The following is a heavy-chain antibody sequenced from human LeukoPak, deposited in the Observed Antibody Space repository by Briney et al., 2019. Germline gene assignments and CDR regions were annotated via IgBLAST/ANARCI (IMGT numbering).Heavy chain of an antibody. CDR1: GFTFSDYY. D-gene: IGHD4-17*01. CDR2: ISSSGSTI. CDR3: ARDAHGDYSRYFDL. V-gene: IGHV3-11*04. Sequence: GGSLRLSCAASGFTFSDYYMSWIRQAPGKGLEWVSYISSSGSTIYYADSVKGRFTISRDNAKSSLYLQMNSLRAEDTAVYYCARDAHGDYSRYFDLWGRGTLVTVSS. J-gene: IGHJ2*01.